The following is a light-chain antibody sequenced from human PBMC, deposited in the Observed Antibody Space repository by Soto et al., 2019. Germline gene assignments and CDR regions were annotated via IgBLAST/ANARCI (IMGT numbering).Light chain of an antibody. Sequence: EILLTQSPATLSLSPGERATLSCRASQSVSSSLAWYQQRPGQAPRLLIYHASNRATGIPARFSGSGSGTDFTLTISSLEAEDFAVYFCQRRTDWFTFGGGTKVEF. CDR1: QSVSSS. CDR2: HAS. CDR3: QRRTDWFT. V-gene: IGKV3-11*01. J-gene: IGKJ4*01.